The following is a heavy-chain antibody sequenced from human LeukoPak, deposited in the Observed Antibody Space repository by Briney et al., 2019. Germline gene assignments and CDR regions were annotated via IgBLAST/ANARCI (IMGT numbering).Heavy chain of an antibody. CDR2: ISWNSGSI. Sequence: GGSLRLSCAASGFTFDDYAMHWVRQAPGKGLEGVSGISWNSGSIGYADSVKGRFTISRDNAKNSLYLQMNSLRAGDTALYYCAKDIGWYYYDSSGPLGTLDIWGQGTMVTVSS. CDR1: GFTFDDYA. D-gene: IGHD3-22*01. V-gene: IGHV3-9*01. J-gene: IGHJ3*02. CDR3: AKDIGWYYYDSSGPLGTLDI.